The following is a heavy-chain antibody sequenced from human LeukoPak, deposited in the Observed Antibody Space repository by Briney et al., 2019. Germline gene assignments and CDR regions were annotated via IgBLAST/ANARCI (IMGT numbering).Heavy chain of an antibody. D-gene: IGHD6-13*01. CDR2: ISYDGSNK. Sequence: GGSLRLSCAASGFTFSSYGMHWVRQAPGKGLEWVAVISYDGSNKYYADSVKGRFTVSRDNSKNTLYLQMNSLRSDDTAVYYCARKAPTRGIAASNDYWGQGTLVTVSS. CDR1: GFTFSSYG. J-gene: IGHJ4*02. V-gene: IGHV3-30*03. CDR3: ARKAPTRGIAASNDY.